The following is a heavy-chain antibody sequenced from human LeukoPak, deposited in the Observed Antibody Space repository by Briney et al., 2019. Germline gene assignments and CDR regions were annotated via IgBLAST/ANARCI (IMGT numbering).Heavy chain of an antibody. J-gene: IGHJ6*03. Sequence: LPGGSLRLSCAASGFTFSSYGMHWVRQAPGKGLEWVAFIRYDGSNKYYADSVKGRFTISRDNSKNTLYLQMNSLRAEDTAVYYCAGGVFGVVINYYHHMDVWGKGTTVTVSS. CDR1: GFTFSSYG. V-gene: IGHV3-30*02. CDR2: IRYDGSNK. D-gene: IGHD3-3*01. CDR3: AGGVFGVVINYYHHMDV.